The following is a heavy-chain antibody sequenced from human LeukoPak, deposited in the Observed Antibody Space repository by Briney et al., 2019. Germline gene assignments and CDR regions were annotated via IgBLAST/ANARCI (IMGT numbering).Heavy chain of an antibody. Sequence: GESLKISCKGLEYDFSTYWNAWVRQRPGKGLEWMGITHPGGSETRYDPSFQGQVTISADRSTSTAYLQWSSLRASDTAMYYCARASRDGYNQNFDHWGQGTLVTVSS. CDR3: ARASRDGYNQNFDH. CDR2: THPGGSET. CDR1: EYDFSTYW. V-gene: IGHV5-51*01. J-gene: IGHJ4*02. D-gene: IGHD5-24*01.